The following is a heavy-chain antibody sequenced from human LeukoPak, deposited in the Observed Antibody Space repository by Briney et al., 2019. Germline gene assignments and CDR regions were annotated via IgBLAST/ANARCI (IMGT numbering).Heavy chain of an antibody. V-gene: IGHV3-23*01. CDR2: ISGSGGRT. D-gene: IGHD2-15*01. CDR3: AKETVVVVAATPDAFDI. J-gene: IGHJ3*02. CDR1: GFSFNDYA. Sequence: GSLRLSCAASGFSFNDYAMSWVRQAPGKGLEWVSVISGSGGRTSYADSVKDRFTISRDNSKNTLYLQMNSLRAEDTAVYYCAKETVVVVAATPDAFDIWGQGTMVTVSS.